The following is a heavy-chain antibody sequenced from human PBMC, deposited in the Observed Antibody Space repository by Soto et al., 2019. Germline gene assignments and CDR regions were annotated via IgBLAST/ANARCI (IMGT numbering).Heavy chain of an antibody. V-gene: IGHV4-4*02. CDR3: ARDWSITLGTFLH. Sequence: SETLSLTCAVSGDSISSSNWWSWVRQPPGKGMEWIGEIYDSGITNYIPSLKSRLTMSVDTSKNQFSLKLSSVTAADTAVYYCARDWSITLGTFLHWGQGTLVTVSS. CDR2: IYDSGIT. J-gene: IGHJ1*01. CDR1: GDSISSSNW. D-gene: IGHD3-10*01.